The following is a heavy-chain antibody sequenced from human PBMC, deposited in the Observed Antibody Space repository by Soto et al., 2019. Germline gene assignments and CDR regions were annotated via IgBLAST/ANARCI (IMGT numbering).Heavy chain of an antibody. J-gene: IGHJ6*02. V-gene: IGHV1-2*02. CDR2: INPNSGGT. CDR3: ARWAAGYYYGTGL. Sequence: ASVKVSCKATGYTFTGYYTHWVRQAHGQGLEWMGCINPNSGGTNYAQKFQGRVTMTRDTSISTAYMELSRLRSDDTAVYYCARWAAGYYYGTGLRRQGPTVTVS. D-gene: IGHD2-15*01. CDR1: GYTFTGYY.